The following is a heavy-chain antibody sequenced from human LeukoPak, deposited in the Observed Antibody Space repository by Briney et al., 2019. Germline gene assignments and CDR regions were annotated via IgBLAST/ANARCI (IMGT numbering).Heavy chain of an antibody. Sequence: PGGSLRLSGAASGFTFSSNWMLWLRQAPGKGLVWVTRTNSDGSSTSYADSVKGRSTISRDNAKNTRYLQMNSLRAEDTAVYYCARALVGAFDYWGQGTLVTVSS. CDR3: ARALVGAFDY. CDR2: TNSDGSST. CDR1: GFTFSSNW. D-gene: IGHD1-26*01. J-gene: IGHJ4*02. V-gene: IGHV3-74*01.